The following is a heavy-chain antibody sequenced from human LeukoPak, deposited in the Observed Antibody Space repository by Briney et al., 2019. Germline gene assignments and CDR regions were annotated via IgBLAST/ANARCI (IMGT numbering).Heavy chain of an antibody. V-gene: IGHV3-23*01. CDR2: ISGSGDST. CDR1: GFTFSSYA. CDR3: ANRIAAAEGYFQH. J-gene: IGHJ1*01. D-gene: IGHD6-13*01. Sequence: GGSLRLSCAASGFTFSSYAMSWVRQAPGKGLEWVSAISGSGDSTYYADSVKGRFTISRDNSKNTLYLQMNSLRAEDTAVYYCANRIAAAEGYFQHWRQGTLVTVSS.